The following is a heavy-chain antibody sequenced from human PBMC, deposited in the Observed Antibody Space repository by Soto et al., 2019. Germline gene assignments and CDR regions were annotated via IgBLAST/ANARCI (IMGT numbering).Heavy chain of an antibody. CDR2: VYPSDSDA. J-gene: IGHJ4*02. D-gene: IGHD3-9*01. V-gene: IGHV5-51*01. Sequence: GESLKISCQGSGYTFTNYWIGWVRQRPGKGLEWMGIVYPSDSDARYTPSFQGRVTISADKSIKTAYLHWSRLEASDTAIYYCARCVFLTRIGFYIDYWGLGTLVTVPS. CDR3: ARCVFLTRIGFYIDY. CDR1: GYTFTNYW.